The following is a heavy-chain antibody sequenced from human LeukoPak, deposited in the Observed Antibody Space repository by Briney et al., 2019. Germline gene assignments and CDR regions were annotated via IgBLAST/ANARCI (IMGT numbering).Heavy chain of an antibody. CDR3: ARSALDSVTTRGRNFDY. V-gene: IGHV1-69*04. CDR2: IIPILGIA. D-gene: IGHD4-17*01. CDR1: GGTFSSYA. J-gene: IGHJ4*02. Sequence: ASVKASCKASGGTFSSYAISWVRQAPGQGLEWMGRIIPILGIANYAQKFQGRVTITADKSTSTAYMELSSLRSEDTAVYYCARSALDSVTTRGRNFDYWGQGTLVTVSS.